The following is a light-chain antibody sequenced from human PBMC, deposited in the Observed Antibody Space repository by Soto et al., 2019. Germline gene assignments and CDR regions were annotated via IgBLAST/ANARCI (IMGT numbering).Light chain of an antibody. V-gene: IGKV1-27*01. CDR2: DAS. J-gene: IGKJ1*01. CDR1: QGINIF. Sequence: DIRMTQSPPSLSASVGDKITITCRANQGINIFLAWYHQKPGEVPKLLMYDASTLQSGASSRFSGSGSGTVFTLTINSLQPEDVGSYYCQRYDSVPRTFGQGTKVEVK. CDR3: QRYDSVPRT.